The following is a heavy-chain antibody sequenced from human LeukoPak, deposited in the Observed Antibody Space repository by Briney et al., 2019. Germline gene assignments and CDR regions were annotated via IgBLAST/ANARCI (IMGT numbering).Heavy chain of an antibody. CDR2: ISGSGGST. CDR1: GFTFSSYA. D-gene: IGHD3-9*01. Sequence: GGSLRLSCVASGFTFSSYAMTWVRQAPGKGLEWVSAISGSGGSTYYANSVKGRFTISRDNSKNTLYLQMSSLRADDTAVYYCAKCSRVDWLPIDYWGRGTLVTVSS. CDR3: AKCSRVDWLPIDY. J-gene: IGHJ4*02. V-gene: IGHV3-23*01.